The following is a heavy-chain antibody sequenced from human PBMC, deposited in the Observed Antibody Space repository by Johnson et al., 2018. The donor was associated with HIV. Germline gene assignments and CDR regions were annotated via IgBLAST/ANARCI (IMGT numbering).Heavy chain of an antibody. CDR3: ARAERSSSGVDAFDI. CDR2: IFSVGDV. Sequence: VQLVESGGGVVQPGGSLRLSCAASGITVSTNYMSWVRQAPGKGLELVSVIFSVGDVYYSDSVKGRFTISRDNSKNTLYLQMNSLRAEDTAVYYCARAERSSSGVDAFDIWGQGTMVTVSS. CDR1: GITVSTNY. J-gene: IGHJ3*02. D-gene: IGHD6-6*01. V-gene: IGHV3-66*02.